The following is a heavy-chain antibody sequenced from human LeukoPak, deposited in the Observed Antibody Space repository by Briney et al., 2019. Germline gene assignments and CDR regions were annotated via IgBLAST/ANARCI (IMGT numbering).Heavy chain of an antibody. V-gene: IGHV3-30*04. CDR3: ARDQYYYDSSGYFFDY. CDR2: ISYDGSNK. D-gene: IGHD3-22*01. CDR1: GFTFSSYA. J-gene: IGHJ4*02. Sequence: GGSLRLSCAASGFTFSSYAIHWVRQAPGKGLEWVAVISYDGSNKYYADSVKGRFTISRDNSKNTLYLQMNSLRAEDTAVYYCARDQYYYDSSGYFFDYWGQGTLVTVSS.